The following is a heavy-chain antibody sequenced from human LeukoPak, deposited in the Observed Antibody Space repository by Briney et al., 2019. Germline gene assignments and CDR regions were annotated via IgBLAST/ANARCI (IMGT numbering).Heavy chain of an antibody. CDR3: ASRRIGAFDI. V-gene: IGHV4-61*02. CDR2: IYTSGST. Sequence: PSETLSLTCTVSGGSISSGSYYWSWIRQPAGKGLEWIGRIYTSGSTNYNPSLKSRVTISVDTSKNQFSLKLSSVTAADTAVYYCASRRIGAFDIWGQGTMVTVSS. D-gene: IGHD1-26*01. J-gene: IGHJ3*02. CDR1: GGSISSGSYY.